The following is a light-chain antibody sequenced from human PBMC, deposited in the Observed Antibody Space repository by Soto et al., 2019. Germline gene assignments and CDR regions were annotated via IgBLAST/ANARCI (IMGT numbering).Light chain of an antibody. CDR1: QSIGLA. CDR3: QQYGTEGT. Sequence: EIVLTQAPATLSLSPGERATLSCRASQSIGLAIAWYQHKPGQAPRLLIFDASQRATGIPARFRGSGSGTDFTLTISRLEPEDFAVYYCQQYGTEGTFGQGTKVDIK. J-gene: IGKJ1*01. V-gene: IGKV3-11*01. CDR2: DAS.